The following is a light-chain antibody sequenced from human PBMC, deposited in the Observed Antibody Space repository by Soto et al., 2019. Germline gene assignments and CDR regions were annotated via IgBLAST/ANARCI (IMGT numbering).Light chain of an antibody. J-gene: IGKJ2*01. CDR1: ESVSSTY. V-gene: IGKV3-20*01. Sequence: EIVLTQSPGTLSLSPGERATISCRASESVSSTYLAWYQQKPGQPPRLLVYGASSRASGIPSRFSGSGSGTDFTLTISRLEPEDCAVYYCQQYGSSRNTFGQGTKLEIK. CDR3: QQYGSSRNT. CDR2: GAS.